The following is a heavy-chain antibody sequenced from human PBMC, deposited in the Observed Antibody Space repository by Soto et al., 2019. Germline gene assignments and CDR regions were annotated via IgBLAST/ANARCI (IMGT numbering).Heavy chain of an antibody. J-gene: IGHJ6*01. D-gene: IGHD2-8*01. CDR3: AKAPPDRTIIHYYYGMDG. CDR1: VFTFSSYA. Sequence: VGSLRLSCASSVFTFSSYAMGCVRHSPGKWLEWVSAISGSGGSTYYADSVKGRFTIPRDNSKNTLYLQMNSLRAEDTAVYYCAKAPPDRTIIHYYYGMDGWGQGTTVIVSS. CDR2: ISGSGGST. V-gene: IGHV3-23*01.